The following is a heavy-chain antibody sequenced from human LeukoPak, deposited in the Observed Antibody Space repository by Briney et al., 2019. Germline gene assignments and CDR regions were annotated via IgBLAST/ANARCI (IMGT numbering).Heavy chain of an antibody. J-gene: IGHJ5*02. CDR2: INQDGSEK. D-gene: IGHD3-16*01. Sequence: GGSLRLSCAASGFTLSNYWMGWVRRAPGKGLEWVANINQDGSEKHYVDFLKGRFTISRDNANNSLYLEMNSLRAEDTAVYYCASQSYARFDPWGQGTLVTVSS. CDR3: ASQSYARFDP. CDR1: GFTLSNYW. V-gene: IGHV3-7*01.